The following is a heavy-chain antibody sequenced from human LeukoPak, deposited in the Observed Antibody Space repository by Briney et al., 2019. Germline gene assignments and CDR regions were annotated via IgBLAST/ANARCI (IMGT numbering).Heavy chain of an antibody. CDR3: AKGIYSSSWSYFDY. CDR2: LSGSGSTT. J-gene: IGHJ4*01. V-gene: IGHV3-23*01. D-gene: IGHD6-13*01. Sequence: GGSLRLSCAASGFTFSHSAMSWVRQAPGKGLEWVSTLSGSGSTTYYADSVKGRFTISRDNSKNTLYLQMNTLRAEDSALYYCAKGIYSSSWSYFDYWGHGTLVTVSS. CDR1: GFTFSHSA.